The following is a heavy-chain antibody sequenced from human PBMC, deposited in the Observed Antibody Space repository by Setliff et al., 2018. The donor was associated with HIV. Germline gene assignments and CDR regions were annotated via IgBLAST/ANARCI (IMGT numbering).Heavy chain of an antibody. CDR1: GFSFSGSP. V-gene: IGHV3-73*01. CDR2: IRSKADYYAT. D-gene: IGHD6-6*01. J-gene: IGHJ4*02. CDR3: ARDLLGSSSLVDY. Sequence: GGSLRLSCAASGFSFSGSPVQWVRQASGKGLEWVGRIRSKADYYATVYAASVKGRFTISREDSKNMAYLQMNSLKTEDTAVYYCARDLLGSSSLVDYWGQGTLVTVSS.